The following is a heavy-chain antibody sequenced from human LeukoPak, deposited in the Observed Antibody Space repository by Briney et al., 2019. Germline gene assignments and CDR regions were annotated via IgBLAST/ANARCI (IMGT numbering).Heavy chain of an antibody. CDR3: ARMEMAIDY. CDR1: GYSISSGYF. CDR2: IYHSGST. V-gene: IGHV4-38-2*01. J-gene: IGHJ4*02. Sequence: PSETLSLTCAVSGYSISSGYFWGWIRQPPGKGLEWIGSIYHSGSTYYNPSLKSRVTISVDTSKNQFSLKLSSVTAADTAVYYCARMEMAIDYWGQGTLVTVSS. D-gene: IGHD5-24*01.